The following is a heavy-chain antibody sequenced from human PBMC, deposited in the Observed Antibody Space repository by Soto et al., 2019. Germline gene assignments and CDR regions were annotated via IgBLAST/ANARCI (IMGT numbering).Heavy chain of an antibody. CDR2: ISYDGSNK. CDR3: SRVSTSSCYADNYYYNCLDV. CDR1: GFTLSSYA. Sequence: GGSLRLSCAASGFTLSSYAMHWVRQAPGKGLEWVAVISYDGSNKYYADSVKGRFTISRDSSKNTLFLQMNSLRAEDTAVYYCSRVSTSSCYADNYYYNCLDVWGQGTTVTVSS. V-gene: IGHV3-30-3*01. J-gene: IGHJ6*02. D-gene: IGHD2-2*01.